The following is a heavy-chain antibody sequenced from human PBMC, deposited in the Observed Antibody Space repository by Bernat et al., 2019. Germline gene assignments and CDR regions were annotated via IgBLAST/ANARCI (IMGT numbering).Heavy chain of an antibody. J-gene: IGHJ4*02. CDR1: GFTFSSYA. Sequence: QVQLVESGGGVVQPGRSLRLSCAASGFTFSSYAMHWVRQAPGKGLEWVAVISYDGSNKYYADSVKGRVTISRDNSKNTLYLQMNSLRAEDTAVYYCARPWPADTLDYWGQGTLVTVSS. CDR2: ISYDGSNK. D-gene: IGHD5-18*01. V-gene: IGHV3-30-3*01. CDR3: ARPWPADTLDY.